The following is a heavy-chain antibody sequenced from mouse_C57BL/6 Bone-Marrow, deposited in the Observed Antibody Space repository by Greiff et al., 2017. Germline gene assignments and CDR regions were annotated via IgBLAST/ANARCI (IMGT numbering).Heavy chain of an antibody. V-gene: IGHV6-3*01. J-gene: IGHJ4*01. Sequence: EVKLMESGGGLVQPGGSMKLSCVASGFTFSNYWMNWVRQSPEKGLEWVAQIRLKSDNYATHYAESVKGRFTISRDDSKSSVYLQMNNLRAEDTGIYYCTFRADYAMDYWGQGTSVTVSS. CDR2: IRLKSDNYAT. D-gene: IGHD3-1*01. CDR3: TFRADYAMDY. CDR1: GFTFSNYW.